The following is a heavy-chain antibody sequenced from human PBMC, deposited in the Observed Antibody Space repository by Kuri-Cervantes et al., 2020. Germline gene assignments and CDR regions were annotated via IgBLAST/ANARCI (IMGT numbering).Heavy chain of an antibody. J-gene: IGHJ6*02. CDR1: GFTFSSYG. CDR3: AKALYDSGGFYYYYYGMDV. Sequence: GGSLRLSCAASGFTFSSYGMHWVRQAPGKGLEWVAVISYDGRNKYYADSVKGRFTISRDNSKSTLYLQMNSLRAEDTAVYYCAKALYDSGGFYYYYYGMDVWGQGTPVTVSS. D-gene: IGHD3-22*01. CDR2: ISYDGRNK. V-gene: IGHV3-30*18.